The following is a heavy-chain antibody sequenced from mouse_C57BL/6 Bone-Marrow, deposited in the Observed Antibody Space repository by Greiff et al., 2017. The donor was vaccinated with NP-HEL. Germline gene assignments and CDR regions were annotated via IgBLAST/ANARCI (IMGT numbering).Heavy chain of an antibody. CDR1: GFTFSSYG. V-gene: IGHV5-6*01. CDR2: ISSGGSYT. Sequence: EVKLVESGGDLVKPGGSLKLSCAASGFTFSSYGMSWVRQTPDKRLEWVATISSGGSYTYYPDSVKGRFTISRDNAKNTLYLQMSSLKYEDTAMYYCARHGAKAYWGQGTLVTVSA. J-gene: IGHJ3*01. CDR3: ARHGAKAY.